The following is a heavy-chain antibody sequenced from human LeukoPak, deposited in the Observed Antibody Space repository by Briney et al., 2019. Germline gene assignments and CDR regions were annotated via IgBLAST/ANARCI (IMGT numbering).Heavy chain of an antibody. J-gene: IGHJ4*02. CDR1: GYSFSYYW. CDR2: IYPGDSDT. D-gene: IGHD5-24*01. Sequence: GESLKISCKGSGYSFSYYWIGWVRQMPGKGLEWMGTIYPGDSDTRYSPSFQGQVTISANMSISTAYLRWSSLKASDTAMYYCARADGYTAHFDYWGQGTLVTVSS. CDR3: ARADGYTAHFDY. V-gene: IGHV5-51*01.